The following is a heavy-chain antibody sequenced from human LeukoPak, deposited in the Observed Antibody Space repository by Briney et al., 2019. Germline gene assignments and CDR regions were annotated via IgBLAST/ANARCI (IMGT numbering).Heavy chain of an antibody. CDR1: GDSVSNRRAA. Sequence: SHTLSLTCAISGDSVSNRRAAWNWIRQSPERGLEWLGRTFYRSKWSNDYALSVKSRITINPDTSKNQFSLRLNSMTPEDTAVYYCASERNSGWGAFDVWGQGTVVTVSS. CDR3: ASERNSGWGAFDV. D-gene: IGHD6-19*01. J-gene: IGHJ3*01. CDR2: TFYRSKWSN. V-gene: IGHV6-1*01.